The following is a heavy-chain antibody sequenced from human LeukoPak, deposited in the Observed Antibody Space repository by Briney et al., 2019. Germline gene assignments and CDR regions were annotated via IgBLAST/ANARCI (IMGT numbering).Heavy chain of an antibody. J-gene: IGHJ4*02. CDR3: ARGSGFSSGWPNPPDY. V-gene: IGHV1-46*01. CDR2: INPSGGST. CDR1: GYTFTSYY. Sequence: ASVKVSCKASGYTFTSYYMHWVRQAPGQGLEWMGIINPSGGSTSYAQKFQGRVTMTRDTPTSTVYMELSSLRSEDTAVYYCARGSGFSSGWPNPPDYWGQGTLVTVSS. D-gene: IGHD6-19*01.